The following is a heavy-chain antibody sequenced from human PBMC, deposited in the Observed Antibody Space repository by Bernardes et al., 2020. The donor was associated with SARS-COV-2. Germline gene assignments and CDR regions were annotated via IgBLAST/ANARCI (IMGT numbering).Heavy chain of an antibody. CDR3: TRDSYTRDIYYGMDV. V-gene: IGHV3-53*01. Sequence: GGSLRLSCAASGFTVSSNYMSWVRQAPGKGLEWVSVIYSGGSTYYADSVEGRFSISRDNSKNTLYLQMNSLRAEDTAVYYCTRDSYTRDIYYGMDVWGQGTTVTVSS. D-gene: IGHD3-16*01. CDR2: IYSGGST. J-gene: IGHJ6*02. CDR1: GFTVSSNY.